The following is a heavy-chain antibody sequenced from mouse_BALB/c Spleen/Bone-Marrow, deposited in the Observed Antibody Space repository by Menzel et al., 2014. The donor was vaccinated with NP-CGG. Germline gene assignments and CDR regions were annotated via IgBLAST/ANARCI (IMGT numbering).Heavy chain of an antibody. CDR3: ARDVGYGNYFIY. CDR1: GFTFSDFY. D-gene: IGHD2-10*02. Sequence: EYGGGLVQPGDSLRLSCATSGFTFSDFYMEWVRQPPGKRLEWIAASRNKAKHYTTEYSASVKGRFIVSRDTSQSILYLQMNALRAEDTAIYYCARDVGYGNYFIYWCQGTLVTVSA. V-gene: IGHV7-1*02. J-gene: IGHJ3*01. CDR2: SRNKAKHYTT.